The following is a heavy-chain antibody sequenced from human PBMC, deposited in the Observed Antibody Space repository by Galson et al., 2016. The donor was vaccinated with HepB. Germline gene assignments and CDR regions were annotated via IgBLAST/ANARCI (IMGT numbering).Heavy chain of an antibody. CDR3: ASYFFDSGGYRPFDH. Sequence: YTPSLLSRVTISVDSSKNQLSLTLTSVTAADTAVYYCASYFFDSGGYRPFDHWGQGTLVTVSS. J-gene: IGHJ4*02. V-gene: IGHV4-39*01. D-gene: IGHD3-22*01.